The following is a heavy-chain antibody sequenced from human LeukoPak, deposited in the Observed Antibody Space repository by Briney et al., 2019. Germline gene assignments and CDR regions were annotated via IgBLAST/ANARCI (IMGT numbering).Heavy chain of an antibody. Sequence: SETLSLTCTVSGGSISSYYWSWIRQPPGRGLEWIGYIHYTGSTNYKSSLKSRVTISVDKSKNQFSLKLRSVTAADTAVYYCARSSESCDSSGYYSYYFDNWGQGTLVTVSS. CDR2: IHYTGST. D-gene: IGHD3-22*01. CDR3: ARSSESCDSSGYYSYYFDN. J-gene: IGHJ4*02. CDR1: GGSISSYY. V-gene: IGHV4-59*01.